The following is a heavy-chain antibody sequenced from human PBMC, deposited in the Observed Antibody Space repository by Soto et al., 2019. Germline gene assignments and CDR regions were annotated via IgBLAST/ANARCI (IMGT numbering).Heavy chain of an antibody. J-gene: IGHJ6*02. V-gene: IGHV1-69*13. D-gene: IGHD2-21*01. CDR3: ATSLYCGGECFPSGMDV. Sequence: SVKVSCKASGGTFSSYAISWVRQAPGQGLEWMGGIIPIFGTANYAQKFQGRVTITADESTSTAYMELSSLRSEDTAVYYCATSLYCGGECFPSGMDVWGQGTTVTVSS. CDR2: IIPIFGTA. CDR1: GGTFSSYA.